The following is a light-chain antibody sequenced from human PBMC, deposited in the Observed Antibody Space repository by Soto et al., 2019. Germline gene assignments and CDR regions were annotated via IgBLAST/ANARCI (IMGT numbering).Light chain of an antibody. CDR3: QHHNSYSQT. V-gene: IGKV1-5*01. CDR2: GAS. Sequence: DLQLTQSPPTLSASVGDRVTITCRASQSIRYYLAWYQQMPGKAPKLLIYGASSLQSGVPSRFSGSGSGTEFTLTISSLQPDDVATYFCQHHNSYSQTFGQGTKVEIK. J-gene: IGKJ1*01. CDR1: QSIRYY.